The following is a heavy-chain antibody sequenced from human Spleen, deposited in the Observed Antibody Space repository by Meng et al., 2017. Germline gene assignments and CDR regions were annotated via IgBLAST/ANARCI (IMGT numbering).Heavy chain of an antibody. V-gene: IGHV4-61*01. D-gene: IGHD2-21*02. CDR1: GGSVSSGSYY. J-gene: IGHJ4*02. CDR3: ARMGNCGGDCYSRHFDY. CDR2: IYHSGST. Sequence: PESGPGLVSPSETLSLTCTVSGGSVSSGSYYWTWIRQPPGKGLEWIGEIYHSGSTNYNPSLKRRVTVSVDKSKNQFSLKLSSVPAADTAVYYCARMGNCGGDCYSRHFDYWGQGTLVTVFS.